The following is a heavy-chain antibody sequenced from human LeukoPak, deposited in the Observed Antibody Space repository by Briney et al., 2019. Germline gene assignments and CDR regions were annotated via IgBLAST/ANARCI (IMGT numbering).Heavy chain of an antibody. Sequence: ASVKVSRMSSGYTFTGYYMQPVRQAPGQGLEWMGWINPNSGGTNYAQKFQGRVTMTRDTSISTAYMELSRLRSDDTAVYYCARDLVEGNGWWSYYINVWGQGTTVTVSS. D-gene: IGHD6-19*01. V-gene: IGHV1-2*02. CDR2: INPNSGGT. CDR1: GYTFTGYY. J-gene: IGHJ6*02. CDR3: ARDLVEGNGWWSYYINV.